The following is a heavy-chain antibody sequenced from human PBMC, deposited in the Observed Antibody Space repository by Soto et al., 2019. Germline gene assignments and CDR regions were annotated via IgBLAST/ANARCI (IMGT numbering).Heavy chain of an antibody. V-gene: IGHV1-18*01. J-gene: IGHJ4*02. Sequence: QVQLVQSGAEVKKPGASVKVSCKASGYTFISYGISWVRQAPGQGLEWMGWISAYNGHTKYAQKLQGRVTMTTDTSTSTAYRGLRSLRSDDTAVYYCARDLGGTYYAPVDYWGQGTLVTVSS. CDR1: GYTFISYG. CDR2: ISAYNGHT. CDR3: ARDLGGTYYAPVDY. D-gene: IGHD1-26*01.